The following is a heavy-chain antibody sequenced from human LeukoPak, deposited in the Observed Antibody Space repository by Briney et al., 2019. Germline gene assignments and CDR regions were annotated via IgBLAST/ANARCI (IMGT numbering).Heavy chain of an antibody. CDR3: ARSGYSYGDDY. D-gene: IGHD5-18*01. CDR2: ISAYNDNI. CDR1: GYTFTSYG. Sequence: GASVKVSCKASGYTFTSYGFSWVRQAPGQGLEWMGWISAYNDNIHYAQKLQGGVTMTTDTSASTAYMELRSLRSDDTAVYYCARSGYSYGDDYWGQGTLVTVSS. J-gene: IGHJ4*02. V-gene: IGHV1-18*01.